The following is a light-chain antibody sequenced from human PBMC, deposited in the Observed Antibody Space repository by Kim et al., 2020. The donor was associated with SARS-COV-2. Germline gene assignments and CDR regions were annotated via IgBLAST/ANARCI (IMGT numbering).Light chain of an antibody. CDR2: DNN. J-gene: IGLJ3*02. V-gene: IGLV1-51*01. CDR1: YSNIANHG. Sequence: QSLLTQPPSVSAAAGQSVTISCSGTYSNIANHGVSWYRQFLGTAPHLIIYDNNARPSGLPDRFSAAKSGTSATLDITGLQPGDEADYYCGAWDSDLNDWVFGGGTKVTVL. CDR3: GAWDSDLNDWV.